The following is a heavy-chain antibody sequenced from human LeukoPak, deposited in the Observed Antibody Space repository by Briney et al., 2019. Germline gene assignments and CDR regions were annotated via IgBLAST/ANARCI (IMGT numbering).Heavy chain of an antibody. CDR1: GGTFSSYA. D-gene: IGHD3-16*02. J-gene: IGHJ4*02. CDR2: IIPIFGTA. Sequence: SVKVSCKASGGTFSSYAISWVRQAPGQGLEWMGGIIPIFGTANYAQKFQGRVTITADESTSTAYMELSSLRSEDTAVYYCARVVSEESYVWGSYRVDYWGQGTLVTVSS. CDR3: ARVVSEESYVWGSYRVDY. V-gene: IGHV1-69*01.